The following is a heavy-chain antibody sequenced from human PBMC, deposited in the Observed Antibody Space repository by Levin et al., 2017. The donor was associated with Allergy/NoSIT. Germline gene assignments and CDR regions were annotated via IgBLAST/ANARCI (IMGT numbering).Heavy chain of an antibody. Sequence: GESLKISCAASGFTFSSYWMHWVRQAPGKGLVWVSRINSDGSSTSYADSVKGRFTISRDNAKNTLYLQMNSLRAEDTAVYYCAREGLLWFGESTGGAFDIWGQGTMVTVSS. CDR3: AREGLLWFGESTGGAFDI. J-gene: IGHJ3*02. V-gene: IGHV3-74*01. CDR1: GFTFSSYW. D-gene: IGHD3-10*01. CDR2: INSDGSST.